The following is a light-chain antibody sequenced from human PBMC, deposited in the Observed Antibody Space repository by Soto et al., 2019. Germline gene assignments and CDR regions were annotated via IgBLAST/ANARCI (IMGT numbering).Light chain of an antibody. CDR1: ESVSTN. CDR2: GAS. J-gene: IGKJ1*01. V-gene: IGKV3-15*01. Sequence: EIEMTQSPATLTLAPGDRDTLSCRASESVSTNLAWYQQKAGQAPRLLIYGASTRATGIPARFSGSGSGTEITLTISGRQSEDFAVYYCQRYSIWRTFGQGTKVEL. CDR3: QRYSIWRT.